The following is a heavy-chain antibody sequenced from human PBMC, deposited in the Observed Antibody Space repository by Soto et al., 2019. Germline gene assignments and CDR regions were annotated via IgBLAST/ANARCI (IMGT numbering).Heavy chain of an antibody. CDR3: ARADILTGLGPDY. J-gene: IGHJ4*02. Sequence: PGGSLRLSCAASGFTFSSYGTHWVRQAPGKGLEWVAVIWYDGSNKYYADSVKGRFTISRDNSKNTLYLQMNSLRAEDTAVYYCARADILTGLGPDYWGQGTLVTVSS. D-gene: IGHD3-9*01. CDR1: GFTFSSYG. CDR2: IWYDGSNK. V-gene: IGHV3-33*01.